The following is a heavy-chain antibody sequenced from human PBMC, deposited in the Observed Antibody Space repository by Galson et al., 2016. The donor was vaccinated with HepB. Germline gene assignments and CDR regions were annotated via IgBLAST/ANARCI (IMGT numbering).Heavy chain of an antibody. Sequence: SLRLSCAASGFTFGHYATHWVRQAPGKGLEWVAVIWYDGQNKYYADSVKGRFTISRDNSKNTLYLQVNSLRVEDTAVYYCAGSSSRSYYFGINVWGQGTTVTVSS. CDR1: GFTFGHYA. D-gene: IGHD6-13*01. CDR3: AGSSSRSYYFGINV. V-gene: IGHV3-33*08. J-gene: IGHJ6*02. CDR2: IWYDGQNK.